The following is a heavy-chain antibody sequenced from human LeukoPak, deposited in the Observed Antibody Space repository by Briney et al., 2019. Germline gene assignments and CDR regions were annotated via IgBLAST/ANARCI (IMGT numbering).Heavy chain of an antibody. V-gene: IGHV4-34*01. Sequence: SETLSLTCAVYGGSFSGYSWSWIRQPPGKGLEWIGEINHSGSTNYNPSLKSRVTISVDTSKNQFSLKLSSVTAADTAVYYCASSGYSGYDPGIFDYWGQGTLVTVSS. D-gene: IGHD5-12*01. CDR1: GGSFSGYS. CDR2: INHSGST. J-gene: IGHJ4*02. CDR3: ASSGYSGYDPGIFDY.